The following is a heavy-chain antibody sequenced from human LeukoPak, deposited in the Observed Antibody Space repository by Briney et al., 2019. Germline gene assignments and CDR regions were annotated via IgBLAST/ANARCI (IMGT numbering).Heavy chain of an antibody. J-gene: IGHJ3*02. CDR2: ISGSGGST. Sequence: GGSLRLSCAASGFTFSSYAMSWVRQAPGKGLEWVSAISGSGGSTYYADSVKGRFTISRDNSKNTLYLQMNSLRAEDTAVYYCARGLDYGGNSGGDAFDIWGQGTMVTVSS. V-gene: IGHV3-23*01. CDR1: GFTFSSYA. CDR3: ARGLDYGGNSGGDAFDI. D-gene: IGHD4-23*01.